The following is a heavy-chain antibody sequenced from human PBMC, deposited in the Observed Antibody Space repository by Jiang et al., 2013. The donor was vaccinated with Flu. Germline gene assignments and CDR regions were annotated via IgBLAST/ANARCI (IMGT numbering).Heavy chain of an antibody. CDR2: VYRGGTT. J-gene: IGHJ4*02. D-gene: IGHD6-19*01. CDR3: VRGGIAVAGTNPHFDY. Sequence: SGPGLVKPSQTLSLTCTVSGGSINSDSFFWSWIRQPAGKELEWLGRVYRGGTTNYNPSLKSRLTMSIDTSKNQFSLKLSSVTAADTAVYYCVRGGIAVAGTNPHFDYWGQGTLVTVSS. V-gene: IGHV4-61*02. CDR1: GGSINSDSFF.